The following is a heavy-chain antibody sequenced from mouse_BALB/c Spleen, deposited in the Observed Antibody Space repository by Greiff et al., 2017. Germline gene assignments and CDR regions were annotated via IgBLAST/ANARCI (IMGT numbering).Heavy chain of an antibody. CDR1: GFTFTDYY. D-gene: IGHD2-1*01. V-gene: IGHV7-3*02. Sequence: EVKLVESGGGLVQPGGSLRLSCATSGFTFTDYYMSWVRQPPVKALEWLGFIRNKANGYTTEYSASVKGRFTISRDNSQSILYLQMNTLRAEDSATYYCARDGGNYYAMDYWGQGTSVTVSS. CDR3: ARDGGNYYAMDY. J-gene: IGHJ4*01. CDR2: IRNKANGYTT.